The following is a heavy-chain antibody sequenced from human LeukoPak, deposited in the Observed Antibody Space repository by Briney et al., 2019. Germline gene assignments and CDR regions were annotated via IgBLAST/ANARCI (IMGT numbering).Heavy chain of an antibody. J-gene: IGHJ6*02. CDR3: TRDLLDYDLSTGLHHYYMDV. Sequence: GGSLRLSCAASGFTFSSQSMNWVRQAPGKGLEWVSSISSSSSYIYYADSVKGRFTISRDNAKNTVYLQMNTLRVEDTAVYYCTRDLLDYDLSTGLHHYYMDVWGQGTTVTVSS. CDR2: ISSSSSYI. CDR1: GFTFSSQS. V-gene: IGHV3-21*01. D-gene: IGHD3-9*01.